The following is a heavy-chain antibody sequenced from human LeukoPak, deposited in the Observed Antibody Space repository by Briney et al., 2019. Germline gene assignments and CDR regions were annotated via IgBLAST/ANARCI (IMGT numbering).Heavy chain of an antibody. J-gene: IGHJ4*02. D-gene: IGHD6-13*01. V-gene: IGHV3-23*01. CDR3: AKDYFGRGIAAAGTGGHY. CDR2: ISGSGGST. Sequence: PGGSLRLSCAASGFTFSSYAMSWVRQAPGKGLEWVSAISGSGGSTYYADSVKGRLTISRDNSKNTLYLQMNSLRAEDTAVYYCAKDYFGRGIAAAGTGGHYWGQGTLVTVSS. CDR1: GFTFSSYA.